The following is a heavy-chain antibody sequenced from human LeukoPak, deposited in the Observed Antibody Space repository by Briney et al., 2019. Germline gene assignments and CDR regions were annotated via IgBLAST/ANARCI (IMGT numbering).Heavy chain of an antibody. V-gene: IGHV4-34*01. J-gene: IGHJ5*02. CDR2: INHSGST. Sequence: PSETLSLTCAVYGGSFSGYYWSWIRQPPGKGLEWIGEINHSGSTNYNPSLKSRVTISVDTSKNQFSLKLSSVTAADTAVYYCARGRPYYYGSGSYFRASWFDPWGQGTLVTVPS. CDR1: GGSFSGYY. D-gene: IGHD3-10*01. CDR3: ARGRPYYYGSGSYFRASWFDP.